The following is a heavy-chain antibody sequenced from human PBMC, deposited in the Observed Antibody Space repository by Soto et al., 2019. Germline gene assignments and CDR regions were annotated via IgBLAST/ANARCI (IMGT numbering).Heavy chain of an antibody. D-gene: IGHD1-26*01. J-gene: IGHJ6*02. CDR3: ARHCHTASGPNYYYYGMDV. CDR1: GYSFTSYW. CDR2: IYPGDSDT. V-gene: IGHV5-51*01. Sequence: GESLKISCKGSGYSFTSYWIGWVRQMPGKGLEWMGIIYPGDSDTRYSPSFQGQVTISADKSISTAYLQWSSLKASDTAMYYCARHCHTASGPNYYYYGMDVWGQGTTVTVYS.